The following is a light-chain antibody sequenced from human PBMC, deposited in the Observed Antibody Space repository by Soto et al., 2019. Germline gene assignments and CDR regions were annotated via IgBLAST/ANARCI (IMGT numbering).Light chain of an antibody. V-gene: IGLV2-14*01. CDR2: EVS. CDR1: SSDVGSYNY. CDR3: SSYTSSTTL. Sequence: QSALTQPASVSGSPGQSITISCTGTSSDVGSYNYVSWYQQHPGKAPKLMIYEVSNRPSGVSSRFSGSKSGNTASLTISGLPAEDEADYYSSSYTSSTTLFGTGTKVTVL. J-gene: IGLJ1*01.